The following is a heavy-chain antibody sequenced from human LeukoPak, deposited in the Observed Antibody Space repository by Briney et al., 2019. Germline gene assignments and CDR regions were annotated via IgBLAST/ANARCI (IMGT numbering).Heavy chain of an antibody. CDR2: ITSSGGST. J-gene: IGHJ5*02. Sequence: GGSLRLSCAASGFTFTSYAMGWVRQAPGKGLEWVSHITSSGGSTYYADSVKGRFTISRDNSKNMLYLQMNSLRVDDTAMYYCAKDLAASGTRWFDPWGQGTLVTVSS. D-gene: IGHD6-13*01. CDR1: GFTFTSYA. CDR3: AKDLAASGTRWFDP. V-gene: IGHV3-23*01.